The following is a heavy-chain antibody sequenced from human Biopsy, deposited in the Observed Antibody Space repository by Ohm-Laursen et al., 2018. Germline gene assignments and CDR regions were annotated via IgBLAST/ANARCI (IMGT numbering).Heavy chain of an antibody. Sequence: GSSVKVSCKVIGGTFSASGISWVRLAPGHGLEFVGGIIPIFQTTHYAQSFQGRVTIVADKSTSTAYTELSSLRSDDTAIYYCATVRGLVWFGELIAWGQGTLVTVSS. CDR3: ATVRGLVWFGELIA. D-gene: IGHD3-10*01. J-gene: IGHJ5*02. CDR1: GGTFSASG. CDR2: IIPIFQTT. V-gene: IGHV1-69*06.